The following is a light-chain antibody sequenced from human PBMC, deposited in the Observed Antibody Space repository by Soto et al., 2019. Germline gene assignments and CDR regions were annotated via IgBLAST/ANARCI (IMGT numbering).Light chain of an antibody. J-gene: IGKJ1*01. Sequence: DIQMTQSPSSLSASVGDRVTITCRASQSISTFLNWYQQKPGKAPNLLIYTASTLHGGVPSRFSGSGSGTDFTLTISSLQPEDFATYYCQQSFSAPWTFGQGTKVAIK. V-gene: IGKV1-39*01. CDR3: QQSFSAPWT. CDR2: TAS. CDR1: QSISTF.